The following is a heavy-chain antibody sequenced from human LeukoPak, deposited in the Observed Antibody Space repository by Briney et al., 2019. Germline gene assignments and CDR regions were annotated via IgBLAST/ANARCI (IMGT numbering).Heavy chain of an antibody. CDR2: KSYDGSNK. Sequence: QTGGSLRLSCAASGFTFSSYGMHWVRQAPGKGLEWVAVKSYDGSNKYYADSVKGQFTISRDNSKNTLYLQMNSLRGEDTAVYYCARGGDSYDYWGQGTLVTVSS. V-gene: IGHV3-30*03. J-gene: IGHJ4*02. CDR1: GFTFSSYG. CDR3: ARGGDSYDY.